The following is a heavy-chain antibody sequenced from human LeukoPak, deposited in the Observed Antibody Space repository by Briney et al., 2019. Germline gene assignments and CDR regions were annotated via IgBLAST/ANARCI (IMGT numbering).Heavy chain of an antibody. Sequence: SVKVSCKASRYTFTDYYIHWVRQAPGQGLEWMGWIIPILGIANYAQKFQGRVTITADKSTSTAYMELSSLRSEDTAVYYCARDRNIAAAGISYYYYGMDVWGQGTTVTVSS. CDR3: ARDRNIAAAGISYYYYGMDV. CDR2: IIPILGIA. D-gene: IGHD6-13*01. V-gene: IGHV1-69*10. CDR1: RYTFTDYY. J-gene: IGHJ6*02.